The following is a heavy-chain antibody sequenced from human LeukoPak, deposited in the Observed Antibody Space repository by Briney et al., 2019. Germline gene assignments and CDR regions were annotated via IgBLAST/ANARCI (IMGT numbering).Heavy chain of an antibody. Sequence: PSETLSLTCAVYGGSFSGYYWSWIRQPPGKGLEWIGEINHSGSTNYNPSLKRRVTISVDTSKNQFSLKLSSVTAADTAVYYCARGPYDFWSGYTQGFDYWGQGTLVTVSS. J-gene: IGHJ4*02. CDR2: INHSGST. D-gene: IGHD3-3*01. CDR1: GGSFSGYY. V-gene: IGHV4-34*01. CDR3: ARGPYDFWSGYTQGFDY.